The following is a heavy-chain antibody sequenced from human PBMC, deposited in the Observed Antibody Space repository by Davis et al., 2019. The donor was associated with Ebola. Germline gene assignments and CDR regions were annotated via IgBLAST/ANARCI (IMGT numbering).Heavy chain of an antibody. V-gene: IGHV1-18*01. CDR3: ARRVGARSGFDY. CDR2: ISAYNGNT. J-gene: IGHJ4*02. Sequence: AASVKVSCKVSGYTLTELSMHWVRQAPGQGLEWMGWISAYNGNTNYAQKLQGRVTMTTDTSTSTAYMELNSLRSEDTAVYYCARRVGARSGFDYWGQGTLVTVSS. CDR1: GYTLTELS. D-gene: IGHD1-26*01.